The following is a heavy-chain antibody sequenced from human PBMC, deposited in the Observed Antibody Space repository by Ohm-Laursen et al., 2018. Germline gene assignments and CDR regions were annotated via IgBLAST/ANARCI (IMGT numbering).Heavy chain of an antibody. CDR3: ANCLDWKFDY. Sequence: SLRLSCAASGFTFTTYGMAWVRQAPGKGLEWVSAISPIGATYYADSVKGRFTISRDNSKNTLNLQMGRLRAEDTALYYCANCLDWKFDYCGQGTLVTVSS. CDR2: ISPIGAT. V-gene: IGHV3-23*01. J-gene: IGHJ4*02. CDR1: GFTFTTYG. D-gene: IGHD3/OR15-3a*01.